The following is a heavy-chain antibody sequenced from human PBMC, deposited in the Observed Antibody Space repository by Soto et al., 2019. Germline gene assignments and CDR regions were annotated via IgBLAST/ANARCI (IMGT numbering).Heavy chain of an antibody. Sequence: VQLVESGGGLVQPGGSLRLSSEASRFSLSTYWMYWVRQAPGKGLMWVSRINSDGGIINYADSVKGRFTISRDNAKNTLYLQMNSLRTDDTAVYYCARDLGKYDRHYFDNWGQGTLVTVSS. J-gene: IGHJ4*02. CDR3: ARDLGKYDRHYFDN. CDR2: INSDGGII. CDR1: RFSLSTYW. V-gene: IGHV3-74*01. D-gene: IGHD3-9*01.